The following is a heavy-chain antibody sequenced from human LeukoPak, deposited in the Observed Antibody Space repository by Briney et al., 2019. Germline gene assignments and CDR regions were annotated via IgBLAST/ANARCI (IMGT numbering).Heavy chain of an antibody. Sequence: ASVKVSCKASGYTFTGYYMHWVRQAPGQGLEWMGWINPNSGGTNYAQKFQGRVTMTRDTSISTAYMELSRLRSDDTAVYYCARSHSSSWYFTRSGIDYWGQGTLVTVSS. D-gene: IGHD6-13*01. CDR3: ARSHSSSWYFTRSGIDY. J-gene: IGHJ4*02. V-gene: IGHV1-2*02. CDR2: INPNSGGT. CDR1: GYTFTGYY.